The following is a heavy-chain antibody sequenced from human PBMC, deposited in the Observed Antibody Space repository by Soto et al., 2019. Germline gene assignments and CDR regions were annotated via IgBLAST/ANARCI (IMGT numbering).Heavy chain of an antibody. V-gene: IGHV3-74*01. CDR2: INSGGITT. Sequence: EVQLVESGGGLVQPGGSLRLSCAASGFTFSSYWMHWVRQVPGKGLVWVSRINSGGITTNYADSVKGRFTISRDDAKTPVYLKVKGLPAEAPAVYSCERGQRGGYSNAYWGQGPLVTSPQ. CDR3: ERGQRGGYSNAY. CDR1: GFTFSSYW. J-gene: IGHJ4*02. D-gene: IGHD3-22*01.